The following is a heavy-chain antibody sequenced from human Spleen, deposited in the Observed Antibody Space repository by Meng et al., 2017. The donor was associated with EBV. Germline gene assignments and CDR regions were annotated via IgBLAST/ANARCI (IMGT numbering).Heavy chain of an antibody. J-gene: IGHJ4*02. CDR1: GYTFSSYD. Sequence: QGELVQSCAEVKKPGASVKVSCKASGYTFSSYDINWVRQATGQGLEWMGWMNPNSDSTAFAQKFQGRVTMTRDASINTAYMELSSLRSEDTAIYYCARGGYGTTKDLDYWGQGTLVTVSS. CDR2: MNPNSDST. CDR3: ARGGYGTTKDLDY. D-gene: IGHD5-12*01. V-gene: IGHV1-8*01.